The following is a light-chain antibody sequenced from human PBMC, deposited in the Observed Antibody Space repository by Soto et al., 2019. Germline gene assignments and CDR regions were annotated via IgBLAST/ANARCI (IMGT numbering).Light chain of an antibody. CDR1: QSISSW. CDR2: KAS. Sequence: DIQMTQSPSTLSASVGDRVTITCRASQSISSWLAWYQQKPGKAPKLLIYKASTLKSGVPSRSSGSGSGTEFTLTISSLQPDDFATYYCQHYNGYSEAFGQGTKVDIK. V-gene: IGKV1-5*03. CDR3: QHYNGYSEA. J-gene: IGKJ1*01.